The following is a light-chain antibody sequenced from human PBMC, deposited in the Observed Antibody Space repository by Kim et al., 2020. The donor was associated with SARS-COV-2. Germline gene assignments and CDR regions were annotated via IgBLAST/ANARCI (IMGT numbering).Light chain of an antibody. CDR3: AAWDDSLNGPV. V-gene: IGLV1-44*01. CDR1: SSNIGAKP. CDR2: DND. Sequence: GQMVTISCSGSSSNIGAKPVSWYQHLPGTAPKLLIYDNDQRPSGVPDRFSGSKSGTSASLAISGLQSEDEADYYCAAWDDSLNGPVFGGGTQLTVL. J-gene: IGLJ3*02.